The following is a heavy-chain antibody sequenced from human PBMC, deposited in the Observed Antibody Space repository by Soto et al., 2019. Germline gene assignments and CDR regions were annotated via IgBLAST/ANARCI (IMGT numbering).Heavy chain of an antibody. CDR2: INPNSGAT. CDR3: ARDDYGGNSGVLVDY. Sequence: XSVNVSYKASGYTFIPYYIHWVRQAPGQGLEWMGWINPNSGATNYAQKFQGRVTMTRDTSINTAYMDLSSLRFDDTAVYYCARDDYGGNSGVLVDYWGQGTRVTVSS. D-gene: IGHD4-17*01. V-gene: IGHV1-2*02. CDR1: GYTFIPYY. J-gene: IGHJ4*01.